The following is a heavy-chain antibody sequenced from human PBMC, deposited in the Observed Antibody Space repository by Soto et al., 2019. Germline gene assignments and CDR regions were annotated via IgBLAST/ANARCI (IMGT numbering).Heavy chain of an antibody. CDR3: ARDSHGDYGEGWFDP. CDR2: ISGSGGST. V-gene: IGHV3-23*01. J-gene: IGHJ5*02. Sequence: EVQLLESGGGLVQPGGSLRLSCAASGFTFSSYAMSWVRQAPGKGLEWVSAISGSGGSTYYADSVKGRFTISRDNSKNTLYLQMNSLRAEDTAVYYCARDSHGDYGEGWFDPWGQGTLVTVSS. D-gene: IGHD4-17*01. CDR1: GFTFSSYA.